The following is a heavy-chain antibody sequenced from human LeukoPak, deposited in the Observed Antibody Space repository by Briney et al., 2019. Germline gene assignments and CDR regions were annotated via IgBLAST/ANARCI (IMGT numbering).Heavy chain of an antibody. CDR1: GYTFTSYY. V-gene: IGHV1-46*01. J-gene: IGHJ4*02. Sequence: ASVKVSCKASGYTFTSYYMHWVRQAPGQGLEWMGIINPSGGSTSYAQKFQGRVTMTRDTSTRKVYMELSSLRSEDTAVYYCPRASRHEDCGGDCYSTAYWGQGTLVTVSS. D-gene: IGHD2-21*02. CDR2: INPSGGST. CDR3: PRASRHEDCGGDCYSTAY.